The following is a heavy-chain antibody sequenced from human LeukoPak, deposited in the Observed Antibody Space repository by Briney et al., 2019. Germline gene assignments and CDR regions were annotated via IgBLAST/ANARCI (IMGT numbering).Heavy chain of an antibody. D-gene: IGHD3-22*01. J-gene: IGHJ3*02. CDR1: GYTLTELS. CDR2: FDPEDGET. Sequence: ASVKVSCKVSGYTLTELSMHWVRQAPGKGPEWMGGFDPEDGETIYAQKFQGRVTMTEDTSTDTAYMELSSLRSEDTAVYYCATAQRYYYDRISPGRNAFDIWGQGTMVTVSS. V-gene: IGHV1-24*01. CDR3: ATAQRYYYDRISPGRNAFDI.